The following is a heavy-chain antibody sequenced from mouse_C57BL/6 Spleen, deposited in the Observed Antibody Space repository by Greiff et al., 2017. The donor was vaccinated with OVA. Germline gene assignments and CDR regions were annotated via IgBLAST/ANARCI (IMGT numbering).Heavy chain of an antibody. CDR3: ARGELSY. Sequence: EVQRVESGGGLVKPGGSLKLSCAASGFTFSDYGMHWVRQAPEKGLAWVAYISSGSSTIYYADTVKGRFTISRDNAKNTLFLQMTSLRAEDTSMYYCARGELSYWGQGTLVTVSA. CDR1: GFTFSDYG. CDR2: ISSGSSTI. J-gene: IGHJ3*01. V-gene: IGHV5-17*01.